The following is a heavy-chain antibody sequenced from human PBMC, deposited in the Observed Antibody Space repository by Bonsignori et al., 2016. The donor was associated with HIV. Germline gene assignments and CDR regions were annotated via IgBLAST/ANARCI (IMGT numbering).Heavy chain of an antibody. J-gene: IGHJ6*03. V-gene: IGHV3-15*01. D-gene: IGHD2-2*01. CDR3: TTGYGCSSTSCYSYYYYMDV. CDR2: IKSKTDGGTT. Sequence: VRQAPGKGLEWVGRIKSKTDGGTTDYAAPVKGRFTISRDDSKHAVSANEQPETEDTAVYYCTTGYGCSSTSCYSYYYYMDVWGKGTTVTVSS.